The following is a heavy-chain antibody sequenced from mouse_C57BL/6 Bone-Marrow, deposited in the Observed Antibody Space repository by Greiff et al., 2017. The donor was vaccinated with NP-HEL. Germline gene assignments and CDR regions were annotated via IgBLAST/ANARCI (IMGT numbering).Heavy chain of an antibody. V-gene: IGHV7-1*01. Sequence: EVKVVESGGGLVQSGRSLRLSCATSGFTFSDFYMEWVRQAPGKGLEWIAASRNKANDYTTEYSASVKGRFIVSRDTSQSILYLQMNALRAEDTAIYYCARDDYDGYWYFDVWGTGTTVTVSS. CDR3: ARDDYDGYWYFDV. D-gene: IGHD1-1*01. J-gene: IGHJ1*03. CDR1: GFTFSDFY. CDR2: SRNKANDYTT.